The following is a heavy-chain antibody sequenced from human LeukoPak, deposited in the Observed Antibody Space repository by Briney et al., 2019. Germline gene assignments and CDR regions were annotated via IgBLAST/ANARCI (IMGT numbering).Heavy chain of an antibody. CDR1: GFTFTTYW. J-gene: IGHJ6*02. CDR3: ARSEYEYGYGHWGLDV. V-gene: IGHV3-74*01. CDR2: VKGDGSHT. Sequence: PGGSLRLSRAASGFTFTTYWMHWVRQGPGKGLVWVSRVKGDGSHTNYAESVTGRFTISRDNAKNTVYLQMNSLRAEDTAVYYCARSEYEYGYGHWGLDVWGQGTTVTVSS. D-gene: IGHD3-16*01.